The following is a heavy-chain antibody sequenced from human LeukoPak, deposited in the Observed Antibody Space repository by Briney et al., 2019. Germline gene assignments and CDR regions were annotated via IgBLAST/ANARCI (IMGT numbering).Heavy chain of an antibody. CDR1: GGSISSSSYY. CDR3: ARGYDILTGYYRRRSNYYYYMDV. J-gene: IGHJ6*03. D-gene: IGHD3-9*01. CDR2: INHSGST. Sequence: SETLSLTCTVSGGSISSSSYYWGWIRQPPGKGLEWIGEINHSGSTNYNPSLKSRVTISVDTSKNQFSLKLSSVTAADTAVYYCARGYDILTGYYRRRSNYYYYMDVWGKGTTVTISS. V-gene: IGHV4-39*07.